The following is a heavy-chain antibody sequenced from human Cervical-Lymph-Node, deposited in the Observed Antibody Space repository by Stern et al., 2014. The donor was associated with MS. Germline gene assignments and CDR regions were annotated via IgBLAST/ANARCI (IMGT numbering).Heavy chain of an antibody. CDR3: AVMVRDDWYFDL. D-gene: IGHD3-10*01. V-gene: IGHV1-24*01. Sequence: VQLVESGAEVKKPGASVKVSCKVSGYTLTDLSMNWVRQAPGKGLEWMGGFDHEDGETIYAQKLQGRVTLTEDTYTDTAYIELSSLRSEDTAVYYWAVMVRDDWYFDLWGRGTLVTVSS. CDR1: GYTLTDLS. CDR2: FDHEDGET. J-gene: IGHJ2*01.